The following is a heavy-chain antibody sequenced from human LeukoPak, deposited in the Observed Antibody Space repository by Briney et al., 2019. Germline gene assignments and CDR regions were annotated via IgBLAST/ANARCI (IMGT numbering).Heavy chain of an antibody. CDR1: GGSISSYY. D-gene: IGHD3-22*01. V-gene: IGHV4-59*01. J-gene: IGHJ5*02. CDR3: ARHRYYYDSSGYYYQP. CDR2: LYYSGST. Sequence: SETLSLTCSVSGGSISSYYWSWIRQPPGKGLEWIGYLYYSGSTNSNPSLKSRVTISVDTSKNQFSLRLSSVTAADTAVYYCARHRYYYDSSGYYYQPWGQGTLVTVSS.